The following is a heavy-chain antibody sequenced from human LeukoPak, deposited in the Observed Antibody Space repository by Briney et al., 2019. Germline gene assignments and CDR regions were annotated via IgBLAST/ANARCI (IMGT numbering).Heavy chain of an antibody. CDR1: GYTFTGYY. CDR3: ARGGGGTIYGVLND. V-gene: IGHV1-2*02. D-gene: IGHD3-3*01. Sequence: ASVRVSCKASGYTFTGYYMHWVRQAPGQGLEWMGWINPSSGDTNYAQKFQGRVTMTRDTSISTAYMELRRLRSEDTAVYYCARGGGGTIYGVLNDWGQGTLVTVSP. CDR2: INPSSGDT. J-gene: IGHJ4*02.